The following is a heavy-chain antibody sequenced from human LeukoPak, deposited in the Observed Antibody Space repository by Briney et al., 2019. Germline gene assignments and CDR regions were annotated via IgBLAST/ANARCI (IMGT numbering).Heavy chain of an antibody. D-gene: IGHD3-10*02. J-gene: IGHJ4*01. CDR2: IYYSGST. CDR3: ARHYVGYGVLEY. CDR1: GGSISSGDYY. Sequence: SETLSLTCTVSGGSISSGDYYWSWIRQPPGKGLEWIGYIYYSGSTYYNPSLKSRVTISVDTSKNQFSLKLSSVTAADTAVYYCARHYVGYGVLEYWGHGSLVTVSS. V-gene: IGHV4-30-4*01.